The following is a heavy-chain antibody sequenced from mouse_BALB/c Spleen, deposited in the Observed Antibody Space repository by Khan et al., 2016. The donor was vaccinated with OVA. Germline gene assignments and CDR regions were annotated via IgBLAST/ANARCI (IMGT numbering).Heavy chain of an antibody. Sequence: VQLKESGPGLVKPSQSLSLTCTVTGYSITSEYAWNWIRQFPGNKLEWMGYINYSGNTRFNPSLKSRTSITRDTSKNQFLLQLNSVTTEETATYYCARKDYYDYDPFPYWGQGTLVTVSA. CDR1: GYSITSEYA. D-gene: IGHD2-4*01. J-gene: IGHJ3*01. V-gene: IGHV3-2*02. CDR3: ARKDYYDYDPFPY. CDR2: INYSGNT.